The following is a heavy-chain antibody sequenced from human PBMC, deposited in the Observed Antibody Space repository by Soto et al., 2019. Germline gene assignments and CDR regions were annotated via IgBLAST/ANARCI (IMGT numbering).Heavy chain of an antibody. J-gene: IGHJ3*02. CDR3: AKDMCSSSSCYYFGSRVEGAFDI. V-gene: IGHV3-30*18. CDR1: GFTFSSYG. D-gene: IGHD2-2*01. Sequence: QVQLVESGGGVVQPGRSLRLSCAASGFTFSSYGMHWVRQAPGKGLEWVAVILYDGNNKYYADSVKGRFTISRDNSKNILYLHMNSLRSEDTAVYYCAKDMCSSSSCYYFGSRVEGAFDIWGQGTTVTVSS. CDR2: ILYDGNNK.